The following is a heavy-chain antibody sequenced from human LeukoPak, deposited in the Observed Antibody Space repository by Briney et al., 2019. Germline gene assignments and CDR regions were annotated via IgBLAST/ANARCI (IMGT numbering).Heavy chain of an antibody. Sequence: GGSLRLSCAASGFTFSSYSMNWVRQAPGKGLEWVANIKQDGSEKYYVDSVKGRFTISRDNAKNSLYLQMNSLRAEDTAVYYCARVASYDFWSGYFRDDYWGQGTLVTVSS. CDR2: IKQDGSEK. CDR1: GFTFSSYS. CDR3: ARVASYDFWSGYFRDDY. J-gene: IGHJ4*02. D-gene: IGHD3-3*01. V-gene: IGHV3-7*03.